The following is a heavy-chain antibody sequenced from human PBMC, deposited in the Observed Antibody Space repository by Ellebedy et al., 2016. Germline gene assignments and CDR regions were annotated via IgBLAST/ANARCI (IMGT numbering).Heavy chain of an antibody. Sequence: GESLKISXAASGFTFSGYWMTYYRQAPGKGLEWVANIKGDGSEKSYVDSVKGRFTISRDNAKNSLYLQRNSLRAEDTAIYYCARVAYTWNGLDSWGQGALVTVSS. V-gene: IGHV3-7*03. CDR3: ARVAYTWNGLDS. J-gene: IGHJ4*02. CDR1: GFTFSGYW. D-gene: IGHD1-1*01. CDR2: IKGDGSEK.